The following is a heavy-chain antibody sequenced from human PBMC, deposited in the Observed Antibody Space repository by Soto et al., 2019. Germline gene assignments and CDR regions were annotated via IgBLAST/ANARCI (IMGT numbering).Heavy chain of an antibody. Sequence: QVQLVESGGXXVQPGRSLRLSCAASGFTFSXXXXHWVRQAPGKXXXXXXXIXYHGRNKYYADSVKGRFTISRDNSKNTLYLQMNSLRAEDTAVYYCAKGPLYNDFWSGPVLADIWGQGTTVTVSS. V-gene: IGHV3-30*18. D-gene: IGHD3-3*01. CDR2: IXYHGRNK. J-gene: IGHJ6*02. CDR1: GFTFSXXX. CDR3: AKGPLYNDFWSGPVLADI.